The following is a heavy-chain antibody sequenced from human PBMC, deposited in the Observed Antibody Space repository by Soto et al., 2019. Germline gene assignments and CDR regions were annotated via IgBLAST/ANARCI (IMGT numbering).Heavy chain of an antibody. J-gene: IGHJ5*02. CDR2: ISGSGGST. CDR3: AKGGYDYGDCEAYNWFDP. V-gene: IGHV3-23*01. D-gene: IGHD4-17*01. CDR1: GFTFSSYA. Sequence: EVQLLESGGGLVQPGGSLRLSCAASGFTFSSYAMSWVRQAPGKGLEWVSAISGSGGSTYYADSVKGRFTISRDNSKNTLYLQMNSLRAEDTAVYYCAKGGYDYGDCEAYNWFDPWGQGTLVTVSS.